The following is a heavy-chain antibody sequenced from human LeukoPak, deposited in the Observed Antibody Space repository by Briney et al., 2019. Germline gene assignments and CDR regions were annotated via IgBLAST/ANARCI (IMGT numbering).Heavy chain of an antibody. CDR2: IYTSGST. Sequence: SETLSLTCTVSGGSISSGSYYWSWIRQPAGKGLEWIGRIYTSGSTNYNPSLKSRVTISVDTSKNQFSLELSSVTAADTAVYYCARENYYDSSGNGYYYYYYMDVWGKGTTVTISS. J-gene: IGHJ6*03. D-gene: IGHD3-22*01. CDR3: ARENYYDSSGNGYYYYYYMDV. CDR1: GGSISSGSYY. V-gene: IGHV4-61*02.